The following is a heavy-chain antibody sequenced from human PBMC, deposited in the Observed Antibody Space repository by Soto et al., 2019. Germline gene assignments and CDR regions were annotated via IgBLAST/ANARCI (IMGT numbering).Heavy chain of an antibody. J-gene: IGHJ2*01. D-gene: IGHD6-6*01. Sequence: SETLSLTCTVSGDSTGDYFWNWLRQPPGKGLEWIGYVYHSGNTNYNPSLKSRVTMSMDMSKSQISLELRSVTAADTGVYYCARSDESSSSSPLPFWFFDLWGRGTLVTVSS. V-gene: IGHV4-59*01. CDR1: GDSTGDYF. CDR3: ARSDESSSSSPLPFWFFDL. CDR2: VYHSGNT.